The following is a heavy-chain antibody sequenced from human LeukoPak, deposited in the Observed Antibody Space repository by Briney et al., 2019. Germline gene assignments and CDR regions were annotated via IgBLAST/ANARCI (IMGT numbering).Heavy chain of an antibody. J-gene: IGHJ4*02. D-gene: IGHD2-15*01. V-gene: IGHV3-23*01. CDR2: LSGSGDNT. CDR1: GFTLSSYS. CDR3: VEYPAGGGYFDY. Sequence: GGSLRLSCAASGFTLSSYSMSWVRQAPGKGLDWVSGLSGSGDNTYYADSVKGRFTISRDNSKNTLYLQMNSLRAEDTAVYYCVEYPAGGGYFDYWGQGTLVTVSS.